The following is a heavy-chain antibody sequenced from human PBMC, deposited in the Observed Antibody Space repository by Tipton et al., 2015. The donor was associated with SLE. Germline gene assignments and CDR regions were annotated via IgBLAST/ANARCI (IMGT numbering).Heavy chain of an antibody. D-gene: IGHD3-10*01. J-gene: IGHJ4*02. CDR1: GFTFNNYG. CDR2: IWYDESQK. V-gene: IGHV3-33*06. Sequence: SLRLSCVASGFTFNNYGMHWVRQAPGKGLEWVAGIWYDESQKHYADSVQGRVSISRDNSKTTLYLEMNSLRGEDTAKYYCVKGARDERGHYFVFDFWGQGVLVTVSS. CDR3: VKGARDERGHYFVFDF.